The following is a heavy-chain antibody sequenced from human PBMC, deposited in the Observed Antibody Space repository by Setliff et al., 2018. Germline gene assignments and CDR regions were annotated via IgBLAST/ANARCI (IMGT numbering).Heavy chain of an antibody. CDR1: GGTFSSYG. CDR2: TIPNFGST. D-gene: IGHD5-18*01. CDR3: AREGVDTRSSTDYRYYMDV. Sequence: SVKVSCKASGGTFSSYGISWVRQAPGQGLEWLGGTIPNFGSTNYAQKFQDRVTIITDESTSTAYMELSSLRTEDTAVYYCAREGVDTRSSTDYRYYMDVWGKGTTVTVS. J-gene: IGHJ6*03. V-gene: IGHV1-69*05.